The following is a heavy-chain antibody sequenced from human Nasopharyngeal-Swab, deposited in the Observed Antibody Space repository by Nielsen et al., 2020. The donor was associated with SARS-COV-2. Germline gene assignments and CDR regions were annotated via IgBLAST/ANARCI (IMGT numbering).Heavy chain of an antibody. D-gene: IGHD6-19*01. CDR1: GYTPSTYA. V-gene: IGHV1-3*01. CDR2: INAGKGNT. Sequence: ASVKVSCKASGYTPSTYAMYWVRQAPGQRPEFMGWINAGKGNTIYSQKFQGRVRISRDTSANTVYMELNRLRPEDTAVYYCARVPAVAASRIDYWGQGTLVTVSS. CDR3: ARVPAVAASRIDY. J-gene: IGHJ4*02.